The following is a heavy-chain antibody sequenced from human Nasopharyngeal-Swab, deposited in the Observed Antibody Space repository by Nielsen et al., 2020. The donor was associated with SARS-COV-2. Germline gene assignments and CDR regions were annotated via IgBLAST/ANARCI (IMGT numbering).Heavy chain of an antibody. CDR1: GVSFSGYY. J-gene: IGHJ5*02. CDR2: INHSGST. D-gene: IGHD2-15*01. Sequence: SETLSLTCAVYGVSFSGYYWSWIRQPPGKGLEWIGEINHSGSTNYNPSLKSRVTISVDTSKNQFSLKLSSVTAADTAVYYCARGGYCSGGSCYPNWFDPWGQGTLVTVSS. CDR3: ARGGYCSGGSCYPNWFDP. V-gene: IGHV4-34*01.